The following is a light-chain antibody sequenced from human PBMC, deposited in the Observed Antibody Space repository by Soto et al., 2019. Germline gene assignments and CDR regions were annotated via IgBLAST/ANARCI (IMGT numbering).Light chain of an antibody. CDR1: HSISNY. Sequence: DIQLTQSPSFLSASVGARVTITCRAIHSISNYFAWYQQRPGKAPKLLIYAASTLQSGVPSRFSGSGSGTEFTLTISSLQPEDFATYYCQQLSSYPVFFGGGTKVEI. CDR2: AAS. J-gene: IGKJ4*01. V-gene: IGKV1-9*01. CDR3: QQLSSYPVF.